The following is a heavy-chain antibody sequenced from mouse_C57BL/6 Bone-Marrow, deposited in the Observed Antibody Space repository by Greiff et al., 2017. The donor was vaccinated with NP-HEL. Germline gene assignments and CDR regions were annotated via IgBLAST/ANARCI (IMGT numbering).Heavy chain of an antibody. CDR1: GFTFSDYY. CDR3: AREGGLRRRTYAMDY. CDR2: INYDGSST. Sequence: EVKVVESEGGLVQPGSSMKLSCTASGFTFSDYYMAWVRQVPEKGLEWVANINYDGSSTYYLDSLKSRFFISRDNAKNILYLQMSSLKSEDTATYYCAREGGLRRRTYAMDYWGQGTSVTVSS. J-gene: IGHJ4*01. D-gene: IGHD2-4*01. V-gene: IGHV5-16*01.